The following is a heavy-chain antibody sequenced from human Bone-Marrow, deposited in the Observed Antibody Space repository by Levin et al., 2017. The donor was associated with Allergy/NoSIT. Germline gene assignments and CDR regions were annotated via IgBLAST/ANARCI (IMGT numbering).Heavy chain of an antibody. Sequence: GGSLRLSCAASGFIVSNSYMSWVRQAPGKGLEWVSVIYSVGSTYYADSVKGRFTISRDNSKNTLYLQMNSLRAEDTAIYYCATFYGSGTTRYFDYWGQGTLVTVSS. D-gene: IGHD3-10*01. CDR2: IYSVGST. CDR1: GFIVSNSY. CDR3: ATFYGSGTTRYFDY. J-gene: IGHJ4*02. V-gene: IGHV3-53*01.